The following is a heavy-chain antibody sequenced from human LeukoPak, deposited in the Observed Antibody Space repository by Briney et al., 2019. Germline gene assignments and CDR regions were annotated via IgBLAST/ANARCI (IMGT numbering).Heavy chain of an antibody. CDR1: GDSITNSNFY. Sequence: PSEPLSLTCTVSGDSITNSNFYWGWIRQSPGKGLEWIGSIFHSGSTNYNPSLKSRVTISVDTSKNQFYLGVRSVTAAETALYYCAGRGIVTGYFDFWGRGTLVTVSS. CDR3: AGRGIVTGYFDF. V-gene: IGHV4-39*01. J-gene: IGHJ4*02. CDR2: IFHSGST. D-gene: IGHD3-9*01.